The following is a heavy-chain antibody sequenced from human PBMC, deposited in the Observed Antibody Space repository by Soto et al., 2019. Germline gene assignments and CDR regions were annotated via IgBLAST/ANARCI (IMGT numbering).Heavy chain of an antibody. D-gene: IGHD3-22*01. J-gene: IGHJ4*02. CDR2: LYYGRSA. V-gene: IGHV4-59*01. Sequence: QVQLQESGPGLVKPSETLSLTCAVSGDSSSSYYCMWIRQPPGKGLESIGYLYYGRSANYNPSLTSRVTMSVDTSTNQCSLKLSSMTAADTAVYYCARRSMAVVPEYWGQGTLVTVSS. CDR3: ARRSMAVVPEY. CDR1: GDSSSSYY.